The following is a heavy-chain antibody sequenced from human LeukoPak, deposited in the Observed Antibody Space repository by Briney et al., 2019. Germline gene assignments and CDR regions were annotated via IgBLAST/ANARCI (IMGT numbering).Heavy chain of an antibody. J-gene: IGHJ6*03. D-gene: IGHD3-10*01. CDR1: GDTFTTYY. CDR3: ARVLSLWFGDYYYMDV. V-gene: IGHV1-46*01. CDR2: INLSGATT. Sequence: ASVKVSCKASGDTFTTYYMHWVRQAPGQGLEWMGIINLSGATTSYAQKFQGRVTMSRDTSTSTVYMELSSLRSEDTAVYYCARVLSLWFGDYYYMDVWGKGTTVTISS.